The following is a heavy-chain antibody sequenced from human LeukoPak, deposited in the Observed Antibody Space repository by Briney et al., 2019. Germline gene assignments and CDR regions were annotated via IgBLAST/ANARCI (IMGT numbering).Heavy chain of an antibody. V-gene: IGHV3-74*01. D-gene: IGHD6-19*01. CDR2: MNTAVTVT. CDR3: ATKQWLAPPPDS. Sequence: PGGSLRLSCAPSVFTSSKYWMLWVRGAPGKRLESFSRMNTAVTVTTYADSVKGRFAVSRDNADNTMFLQMNSVRDEDTAVYYCATKQWLAPPPDSWGQGTPVTVSS. CDR1: VFTSSKYW. J-gene: IGHJ4*02.